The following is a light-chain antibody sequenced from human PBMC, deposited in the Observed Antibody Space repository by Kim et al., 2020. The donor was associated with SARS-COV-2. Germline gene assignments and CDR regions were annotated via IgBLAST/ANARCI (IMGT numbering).Light chain of an antibody. CDR3: QQYGSSPLYT. V-gene: IGKV3-20*01. CDR1: QSVSSSY. J-gene: IGKJ2*01. Sequence: EIVLTQSPGTLSLSPGERATLSCRASQSVSSSYLAWYQQKPGQAPRLLIYGASSRATGIPDRFSGSGSGTDFTLTISRLEPEDFAVYYCQQYGSSPLYTCGQGPKLEI. CDR2: GAS.